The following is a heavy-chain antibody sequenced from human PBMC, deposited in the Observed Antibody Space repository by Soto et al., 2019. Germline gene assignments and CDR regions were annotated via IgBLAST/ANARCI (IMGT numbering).Heavy chain of an antibody. CDR1: AGSLTSGTYS. CDR2: INHSGST. V-gene: IGHV4-30-2*01. Sequence: SETLSLTCAVSAGSLTSGTYSWNWIRQPPGKGLEWIGEINHSGSTNYNPSLKSRVTISVDTSKNQFSLKLSSVTAADTAVYYCARGGLKPFYYWGQGTRVTVSS. D-gene: IGHD2-15*01. CDR3: ARGGLKPFYY. J-gene: IGHJ4*02.